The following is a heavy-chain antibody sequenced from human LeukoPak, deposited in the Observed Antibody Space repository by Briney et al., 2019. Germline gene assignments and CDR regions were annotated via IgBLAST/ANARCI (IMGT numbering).Heavy chain of an antibody. D-gene: IGHD3-10*01. Sequence: PGRSLRLSCAASGFTFSSYGMHWVRQAPGKGLEWVANMTHDGSKKYYADSVKGRFTISRDNSKNPLYLQMNSLRAEDTAAYYCAKAPTEVVRGVIRNYYGMDVWGQGSTVTVSS. J-gene: IGHJ6*02. V-gene: IGHV3-33*03. CDR2: MTHDGSKK. CDR1: GFTFSSYG. CDR3: AKAPTEVVRGVIRNYYGMDV.